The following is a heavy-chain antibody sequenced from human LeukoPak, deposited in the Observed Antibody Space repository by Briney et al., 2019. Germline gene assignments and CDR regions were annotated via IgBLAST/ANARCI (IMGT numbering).Heavy chain of an antibody. CDR1: GGSISRYY. J-gene: IGHJ3*02. V-gene: IGHV4-39*01. CDR2: IYSSGST. Sequence: PSETLSLTCTVSGGSISRYYWSCIRQSPGKGLEWVGSIYSSGSTYSSPSLKSRVTISADTSKNQFSLQLSSVTAADTAMYYCARRPPALGAFDIWGHGTKVTVSS. CDR3: ARRPPALGAFDI.